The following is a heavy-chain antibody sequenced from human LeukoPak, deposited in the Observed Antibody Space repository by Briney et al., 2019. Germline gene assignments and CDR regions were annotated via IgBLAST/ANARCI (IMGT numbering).Heavy chain of an antibody. Sequence: QSGGSLRLSCAASGFTFSSYSMNWFRQAPGKGLEWVSYISSSSSTIYYADSVKGRFTISRDNAKNSLYLQMNSLRAEDTAVYYCAREGIVVVPAAYYYYYMDVWGKGTTVTVSS. V-gene: IGHV3-48*01. D-gene: IGHD2-2*01. CDR3: AREGIVVVPAAYYYYYMDV. CDR2: ISSSSSTI. J-gene: IGHJ6*03. CDR1: GFTFSSYS.